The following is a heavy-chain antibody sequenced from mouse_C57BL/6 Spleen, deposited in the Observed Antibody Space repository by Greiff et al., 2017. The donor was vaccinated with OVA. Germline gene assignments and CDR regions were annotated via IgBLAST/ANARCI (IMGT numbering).Heavy chain of an antibody. Sequence: VHVKQSGTVLARPGASVKMSCKTSGYTFTSYWMHWVKQRPGQGLEWIGAIYPGNSDTSYNQKFKGKAKLTAVTSASTAYMELSSLTNEDSAVYYCTREGDGYYVSPFAYWGQGTLVTVSA. D-gene: IGHD2-3*01. CDR1: GYTFTSYW. V-gene: IGHV1-5*01. CDR3: TREGDGYYVSPFAY. CDR2: IYPGNSDT. J-gene: IGHJ3*01.